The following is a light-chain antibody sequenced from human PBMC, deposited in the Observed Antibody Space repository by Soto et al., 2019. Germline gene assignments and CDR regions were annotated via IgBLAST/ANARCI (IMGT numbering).Light chain of an antibody. V-gene: IGKV3-15*01. CDR1: QSVASN. J-gene: IGKJ1*01. CDR3: QQYYHWPRT. CDR2: AAS. Sequence: EMAVTQSPATLSVSPGERATLSFRASQSVASNLAWYQQKPGQTPRLLIYAASTRATGIPARFSGSGSGTDFNLTITSLQSEDFAVYYCQQYYHWPRTFGQGTKVDI.